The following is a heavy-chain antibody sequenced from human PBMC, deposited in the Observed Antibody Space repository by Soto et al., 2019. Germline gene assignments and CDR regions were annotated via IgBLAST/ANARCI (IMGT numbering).Heavy chain of an antibody. CDR2: INNDGIGT. CDR3: VRDRPHNWFDP. Sequence: EVQVVESGGGLVQPGGSLRLSCAASGFTFSNYWMHWVRQVPGKGLVWVARINNDGIGTFYADSVKARFTISRDNAKNTLYPQMNSLRGDDTAVYYCVRDRPHNWFDPWGRGTLVTVSS. CDR1: GFTFSNYW. V-gene: IGHV3-74*01. J-gene: IGHJ5*02.